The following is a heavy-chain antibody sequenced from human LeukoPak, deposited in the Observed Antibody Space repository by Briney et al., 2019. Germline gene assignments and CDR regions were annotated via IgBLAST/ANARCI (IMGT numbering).Heavy chain of an antibody. J-gene: IGHJ3*02. Sequence: GGSLRLSCGASGITFSSYSMNWVRQAPGKGLEWVGRIKSEIDGGTTDYAAPVQGRFTISRDDSQAILYLQMNSLKTEDTAVYYCTTGGNVIVAGTRAFDIWGQGTLVTVSS. CDR1: GITFSSYS. V-gene: IGHV3-15*07. CDR2: IKSEIDGGTT. D-gene: IGHD5-12*01. CDR3: TTGGNVIVAGTRAFDI.